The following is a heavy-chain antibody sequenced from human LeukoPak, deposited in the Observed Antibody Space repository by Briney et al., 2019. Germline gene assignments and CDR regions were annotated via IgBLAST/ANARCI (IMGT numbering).Heavy chain of an antibody. Sequence: GGSLRLSCAASGFILRSHWMSWVRQAPGRGLEWVAHIKQDGSEEQYVDSVEGRFILSRDDAKNSVYLQMNSLRVDDTAVYYCARGPNFGPRVDYFDYWGQGTPVTVSS. CDR2: IKQDGSEE. CDR1: GFILRSHW. J-gene: IGHJ4*02. CDR3: ARGPNFGPRVDYFDY. D-gene: IGHD5-12*01. V-gene: IGHV3-7*01.